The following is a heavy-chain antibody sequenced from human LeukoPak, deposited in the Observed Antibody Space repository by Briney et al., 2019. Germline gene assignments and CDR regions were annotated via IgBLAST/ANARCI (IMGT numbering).Heavy chain of an antibody. CDR2: ISGSGGST. J-gene: IGHJ4*02. Sequence: GGSLRLSCAASGFTFSSYAMSWVRQAPGRGLEWVSAISGSGGSTYYADSVKGRFTISRDNSKNTLYLQMNSLRAEDTAVYYCAKDLSYSGGRFDYWGQGTLVTVSS. D-gene: IGHD2-15*01. CDR3: AKDLSYSGGRFDY. CDR1: GFTFSSYA. V-gene: IGHV3-23*01.